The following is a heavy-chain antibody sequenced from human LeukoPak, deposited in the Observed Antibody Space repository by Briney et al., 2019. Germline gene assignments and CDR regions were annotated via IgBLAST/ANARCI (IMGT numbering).Heavy chain of an antibody. CDR1: GFTFSNYW. CDR2: ISGSGGST. V-gene: IGHV3-23*01. CDR3: AKGHRYSGSYRFDY. J-gene: IGHJ4*02. D-gene: IGHD1-26*01. Sequence: GGSLRLSCAASGFTFSNYWMHWVRQAPGKGLEWVSGISGSGGSTYYADSVKGRFTISRDNSKNTLYLHMNSLRAEDTAVYYCAKGHRYSGSYRFDYWGQGTLVTVSS.